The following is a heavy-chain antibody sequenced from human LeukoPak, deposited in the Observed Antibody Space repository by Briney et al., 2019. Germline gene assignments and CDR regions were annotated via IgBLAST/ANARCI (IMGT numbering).Heavy chain of an antibody. CDR1: GYTFGSYG. D-gene: IGHD3-10*01. V-gene: IGHV1-18*01. CDR2: ISAYNGNT. Sequence: PGASVKVSCKASGYTFGSYGISWVRQAPGQGLEWMGWISAYNGNTDYAQNLRGRLIMTTDTSTSTAYMELRSLRSDDTAVYYCARDSIDGSGTYYNDSPDYWGQGTLVTVSS. CDR3: ARDSIDGSGTYYNDSPDY. J-gene: IGHJ4*02.